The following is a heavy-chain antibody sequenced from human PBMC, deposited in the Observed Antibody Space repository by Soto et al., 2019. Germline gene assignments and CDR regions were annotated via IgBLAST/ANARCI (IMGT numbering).Heavy chain of an antibody. CDR2: IYYSGST. D-gene: IGHD6-19*01. J-gene: IGHJ6*02. V-gene: IGHV4-31*03. CDR1: GGSVSSCGYY. Sequence: SETLSLTCTVSGGSVSSCGYYWSWIRQHPGKGLEWIGYIYYSGSTYYNPSLKSRVTISVDTSKNQFSLKLSSVTAADTAVYYCARGRYSSGWYSGNYGMDVWGQGTTVTVSS. CDR3: ARGRYSSGWYSGNYGMDV.